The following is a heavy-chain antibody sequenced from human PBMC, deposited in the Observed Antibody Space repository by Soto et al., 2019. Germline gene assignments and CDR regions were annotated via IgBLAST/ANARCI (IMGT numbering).Heavy chain of an antibody. CDR3: AKDPIGYCSSTSCPPLWYYGMDV. J-gene: IGHJ6*02. CDR1: GFTFSSYA. CDR2: ISGSGGST. Sequence: PGGSLRLSCAASGFTFSSYAMSWVRQAPGKGLEWVSAISGSGGSTYYADSVKGRFTISRDNSKNTLYLQMSSLRAEDTAVYYCAKDPIGYCSSTSCPPLWYYGMDVWGQGTTVTVSS. D-gene: IGHD2-2*01. V-gene: IGHV3-23*01.